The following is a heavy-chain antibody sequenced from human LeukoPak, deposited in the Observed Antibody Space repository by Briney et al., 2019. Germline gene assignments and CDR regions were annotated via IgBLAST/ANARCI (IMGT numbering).Heavy chain of an antibody. D-gene: IGHD3-10*01. CDR2: IYSGGST. Sequence: GGSLRLSCAASGFTVSSNYMSWVRQAPGKGLEWVSVIYSGGSTYYADSVKGRFTISRDNSKNTLYLQMNSLRAEDTAVYYCATEGYLGELGAFDIWGQGTMVTVSS. J-gene: IGHJ3*02. CDR3: ATEGYLGELGAFDI. CDR1: GFTVSSNY. V-gene: IGHV3-53*01.